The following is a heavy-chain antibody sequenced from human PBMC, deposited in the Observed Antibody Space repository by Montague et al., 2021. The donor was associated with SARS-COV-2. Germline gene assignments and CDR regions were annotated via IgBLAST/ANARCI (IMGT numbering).Heavy chain of an antibody. V-gene: IGHV3-23*01. D-gene: IGHD3-10*01. CDR3: AKAITYYHRYGYAFHI. CDR2: ISFSGDST. J-gene: IGHJ3*02. Sequence: SLRLSCAASGFTFSSYAMSWVRQAPGKGLEWVSGISFSGDSTYYXDSXKGRFTISRDNSKNTLYLQMNSLRAEDTAVYYCAKAITYYHRYGYAFHIWGQGTMVTVSS. CDR1: GFTFSSYA.